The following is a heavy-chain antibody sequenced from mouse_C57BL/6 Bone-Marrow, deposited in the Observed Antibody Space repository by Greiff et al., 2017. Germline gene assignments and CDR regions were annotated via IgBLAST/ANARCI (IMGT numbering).Heavy chain of an antibody. D-gene: IGHD2-4*01. J-gene: IGHJ2*01. CDR3: ARSDYDSFDY. V-gene: IGHV1-63*01. Sequence: VQLQQSGAELVRPGTSVKMSCKASGYTFTNYWIGWAKQRPGHGLEWIGDIYPGGGYTNYNEKFKGKATLTADKSSSTAYMQFSSLTSEDSAIYYCARSDYDSFDYWGQGTTLTVSS. CDR1: GYTFTNYW. CDR2: IYPGGGYT.